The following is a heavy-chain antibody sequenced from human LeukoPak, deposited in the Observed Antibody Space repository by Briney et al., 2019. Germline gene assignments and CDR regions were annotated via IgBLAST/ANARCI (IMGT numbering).Heavy chain of an antibody. CDR2: ISYDGSNK. D-gene: IGHD3-22*01. CDR3: AKGRYYDSSGYYNY. CDR1: GFTFSSYG. Sequence: HPGGSLRLSCAASGFTFSSYGMHWVRQAPGKGLEWVAVISYDGSNKYYADSVKGRFTISRDNSKNTLYLQMNSLRAEDTAVYYCAKGRYYDSSGYYNYWGQGTLVTVSS. J-gene: IGHJ4*02. V-gene: IGHV3-30*18.